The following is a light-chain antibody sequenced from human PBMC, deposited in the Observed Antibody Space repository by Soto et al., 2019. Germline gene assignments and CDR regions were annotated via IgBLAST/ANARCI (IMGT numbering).Light chain of an antibody. J-gene: IGKJ2*01. CDR3: QQFSTYFRT. V-gene: IGKV1-5*03. Sequence: DIQMTQSPSTLSASLGDRVTITCRASQGISGWFAWYQQKPGKPPKLLITKASSWFSASGSGTEFTLTIHSLQPDDFATYYCQQFSTYFRTFGQGTKLEI. CDR1: QGISGW. CDR2: KAS.